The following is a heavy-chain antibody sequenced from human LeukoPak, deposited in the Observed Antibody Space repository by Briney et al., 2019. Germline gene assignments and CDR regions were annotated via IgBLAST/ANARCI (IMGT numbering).Heavy chain of an antibody. J-gene: IGHJ4*02. CDR1: GFTLSGSA. CDR2: IRSKANSYAT. V-gene: IGHV3-73*01. CDR3: ASPFCSNGVCYPGY. D-gene: IGHD2-8*01. Sequence: PGGSLRLSCAASGFTLSGSAMHWVRQASGKGLEWVGRIRSKANSYATAYAASVKGRFTISRDDSKNTAYLQMNSLKTEDTAVYYCASPFCSNGVCYPGYWGQGTLVTVSS.